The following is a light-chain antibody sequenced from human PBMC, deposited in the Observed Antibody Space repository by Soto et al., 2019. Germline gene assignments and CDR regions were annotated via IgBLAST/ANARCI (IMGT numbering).Light chain of an antibody. CDR2: GAS. Sequence: ETVLTQSPGTLSXSXXXXXTXSXSAIQSVSSSYLAWYQQKPGQAPRLLIYGASSRATGIPDRFSGSGSGTDFTLTISRLEPEDFAVYYCQQYGSSPLITFGQGTKVDIK. J-gene: IGKJ1*01. CDR1: QSVSSSY. V-gene: IGKV3-20*01. CDR3: QQYGSSPLIT.